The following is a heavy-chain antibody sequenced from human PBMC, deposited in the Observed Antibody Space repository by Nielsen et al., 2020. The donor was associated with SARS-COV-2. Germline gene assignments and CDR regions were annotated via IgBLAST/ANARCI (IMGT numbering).Heavy chain of an antibody. J-gene: IGHJ5*02. CDR3: ARARLPGNWFDP. V-gene: IGHV4-61*02. Sequence: TLTLTCTVSGGSISSGSYYWSWIRQPAGKGLEWIGSIYTSGSTNYNPSLKSRVTISVDTSKNQFSLKLSSVTAADTAVYYCARARLPGNWFDPWGQGTRVTVSS. CDR1: GGSISSGSYY. D-gene: IGHD6-25*01. CDR2: IYTSGST.